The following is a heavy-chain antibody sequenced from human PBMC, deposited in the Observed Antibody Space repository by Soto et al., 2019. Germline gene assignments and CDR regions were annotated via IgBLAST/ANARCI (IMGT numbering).Heavy chain of an antibody. J-gene: IGHJ4*02. CDR1: GFTVSNNY. Sequence: EVQLVESGGGLVQPGGSLRLSCAASGFTVSNNYMRWVRQAPGKGLEWVSLIYSGGATYYADSVKGRFTISRDNSTNTLYLQINSLRAEEAAVYYCARDGTYNWVGGQGILVNVSS. D-gene: IGHD1-1*01. CDR3: ARDGTYNWV. V-gene: IGHV3-66*01. CDR2: IYSGGAT.